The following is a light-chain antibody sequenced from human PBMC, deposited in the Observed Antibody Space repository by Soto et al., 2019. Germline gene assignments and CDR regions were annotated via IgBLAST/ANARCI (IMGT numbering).Light chain of an antibody. Sequence: DIQMTQSPSSLSGSVGDRVTITCRASENISRHLNWYQQKPGKAPKLLIYAASSLHNGVPSRFRGGGSGTDFTLTIRNPQPEDFTTYYCQQTYTTLSITFGQGTRLESK. CDR2: AAS. CDR1: ENISRH. V-gene: IGKV1-39*01. J-gene: IGKJ5*01. CDR3: QQTYTTLSIT.